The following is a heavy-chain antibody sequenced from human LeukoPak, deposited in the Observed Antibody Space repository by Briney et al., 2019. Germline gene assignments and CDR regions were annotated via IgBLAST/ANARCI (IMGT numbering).Heavy chain of an antibody. CDR3: ARDLLASGILTGYYPFDY. CDR2: ISSSSSYI. V-gene: IGHV3-21*01. J-gene: IGHJ4*02. D-gene: IGHD3-9*01. Sequence: GRSLRLSCAASGFTFSSYSMNWVSQAPGKGLEWVSSISSSSSYIYYADSVKGRFTISRDNAKNSLYLQMNSLRAEDTAVYYCARDLLASGILTGYYPFDYWGQGTLVTVSS. CDR1: GFTFSSYS.